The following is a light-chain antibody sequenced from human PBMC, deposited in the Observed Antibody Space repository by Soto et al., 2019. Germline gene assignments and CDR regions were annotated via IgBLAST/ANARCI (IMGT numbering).Light chain of an antibody. CDR3: NSYASVNSPVL. CDR2: GVS. CDR1: CSDVGGYNY. Sequence: QSALTQPASLSGSPGQSITISCTGTCSDVGGYNYVSWYQQHPGKAPRLMIYGVSNRPLGVSYRFSGSKSGNTASLTISGLQSEDEADYYCNSYASVNSPVLFGGGTKLTVL. V-gene: IGLV2-14*03. J-gene: IGLJ2*01.